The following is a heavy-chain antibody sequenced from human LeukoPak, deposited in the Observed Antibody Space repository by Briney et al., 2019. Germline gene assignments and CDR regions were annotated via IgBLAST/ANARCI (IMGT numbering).Heavy chain of an antibody. J-gene: IGHJ4*02. Sequence: PSETLSLTCAVYGGSFNTYYWSWIRQPPGKGLEWIGEINHSGSTNYNPSLKSRVTISVDTSKNQFSLKLSSVTAADTAVYYCARAHCSSTSCQVYYFDYWGQGTLVTVSS. CDR3: ARAHCSSTSCQVYYFDY. CDR1: GGSFNTYY. CDR2: INHSGST. D-gene: IGHD2-2*01. V-gene: IGHV4-34*01.